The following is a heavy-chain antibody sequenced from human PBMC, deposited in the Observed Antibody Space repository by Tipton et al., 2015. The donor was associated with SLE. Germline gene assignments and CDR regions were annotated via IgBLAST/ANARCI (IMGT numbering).Heavy chain of an antibody. D-gene: IGHD1-26*01. CDR3: VTRSRGLVGSFGAPLDV. CDR1: GFRFSNYP. CDR2: ISGSGDNI. J-gene: IGHJ6*02. Sequence: SLRLSCAASGFRFSNYPMSWVRQAPGKGLEWVSAISGSGDNIYYAESLRGRFTIFRDNSKNTVYLQMNSLRAEDTAVYYCVTRSRGLVGSFGAPLDVWGHGITVSVSS. V-gene: IGHV3-23*01.